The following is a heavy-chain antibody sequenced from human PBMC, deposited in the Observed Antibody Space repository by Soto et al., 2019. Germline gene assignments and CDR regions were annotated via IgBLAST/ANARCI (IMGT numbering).Heavy chain of an antibody. CDR3: VRGGGGGQFEH. D-gene: IGHD2-21*01. Sequence: GGSLRLSCAASGFTFSSYAMSWVRQAPGKGLEWLSHISPKSTYRNYADSVKGRFTISRDNTKSSLYLQMNSLGVEDTAVYYCVRGGGGGQFEHWGQGALVTVSS. CDR1: GFTFSSYA. V-gene: IGHV3-21*05. J-gene: IGHJ4*02. CDR2: ISPKSTYR.